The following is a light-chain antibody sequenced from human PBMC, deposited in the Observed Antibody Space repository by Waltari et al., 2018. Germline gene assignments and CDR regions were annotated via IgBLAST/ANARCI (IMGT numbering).Light chain of an antibody. CDR3: CSYTGSSTRV. Sequence: QSALTQPASVSGSPGQSITISCTGTSSDVGGYNYVSWYQQHPGKAPKLVIFYVTKRPSGVSIRFSGSKSGNTASLTIPGLQAEDEADYYCCSYTGSSTRVFGGGTKLTVL. CDR2: YVT. J-gene: IGLJ3*02. CDR1: SSDVGGYNY. V-gene: IGLV2-14*01.